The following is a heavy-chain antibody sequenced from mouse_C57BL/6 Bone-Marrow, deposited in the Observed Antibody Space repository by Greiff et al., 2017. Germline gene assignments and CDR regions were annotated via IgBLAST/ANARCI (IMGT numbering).Heavy chain of an antibody. Sequence: EVMLVESGGGLVQPGGSLKLSCAASGFTFSDYYMYWVRQTPEKRLEWVAYIGNGGGSTNYHETVKGRFTFSRDNAKNTLYLQMSRLKSEDTDMYDCARHGTYYGSSPRAMDDWGKGTSVTVSS. D-gene: IGHD1-1*01. J-gene: IGHJ4*01. V-gene: IGHV5-12*01. CDR3: ARHGTYYGSSPRAMDD. CDR2: IGNGGGST. CDR1: GFTFSDYY.